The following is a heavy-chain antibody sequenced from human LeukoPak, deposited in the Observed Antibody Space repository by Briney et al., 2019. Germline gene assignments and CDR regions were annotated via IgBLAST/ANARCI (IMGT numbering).Heavy chain of an antibody. V-gene: IGHV4-59*01. CDR2: IYYSGST. CDR1: GGSISSYY. J-gene: IGHJ4*02. Sequence: SETLSLTCTVSGGSISSYYWSWIRQPPGKGLEWIGYIYYSGSTNYNPSLKSRVTISVDTSKNQFSLKLSSVTAADTAVYYCARTTVEGDSVEPFDYWGQGTLVTVSS. CDR3: ARTTVEGDSVEPFDY. D-gene: IGHD1-1*01.